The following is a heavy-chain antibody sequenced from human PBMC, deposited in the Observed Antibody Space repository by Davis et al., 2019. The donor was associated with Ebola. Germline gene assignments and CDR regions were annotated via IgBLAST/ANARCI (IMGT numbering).Heavy chain of an antibody. CDR3: AKDNRNIWSEV. CDR1: GFTFSTYV. CDR2: FGTSADT. D-gene: IGHD2/OR15-2a*01. Sequence: GGSLRLSCVDSGFTFSTYVMSWVRQAPGKGLDWVSTFGTSADTYYADSVKGRFTISRDNSKNTLYLQMNGLRVEDTAIYYCAKDNRNIWSEVWGQGTMVTVSS. V-gene: IGHV3-23*01. J-gene: IGHJ3*01.